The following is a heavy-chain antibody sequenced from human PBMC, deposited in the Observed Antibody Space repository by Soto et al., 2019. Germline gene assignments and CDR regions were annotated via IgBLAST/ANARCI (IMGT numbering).Heavy chain of an antibody. Sequence: QTLSLTCSISGDSVSSISAARNWVRQSPSRGLEWLGRTYYRSKWSNDYAVSVKSRITIKSDTSKNQISLQLNSVTPEDTAVYYCARGGSGSWHFENWGQGTLVTVS. CDR1: GDSVSSISAA. CDR3: ARGGSGSWHFEN. J-gene: IGHJ4*02. CDR2: TYYRSKWSN. D-gene: IGHD6-13*01. V-gene: IGHV6-1*01.